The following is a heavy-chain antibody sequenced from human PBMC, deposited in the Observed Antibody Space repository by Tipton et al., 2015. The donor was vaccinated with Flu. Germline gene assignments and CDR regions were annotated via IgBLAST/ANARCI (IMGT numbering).Heavy chain of an antibody. V-gene: IGHV4-61*01. J-gene: IGHJ6*03. CDR3: AREHYYGSGSYYMDV. Sequence: TLSLTCTVSGGSISSSSYYWGWIRQPPGKGLEWIGYIYYSGSTNYNPSLKSRVTISVDTSKNQFSLKLSSVTAADTAVYYCAREHYYGSGSYYMDVWGKGTTVTVSS. D-gene: IGHD3-10*01. CDR1: GGSISSSSYY. CDR2: IYYSGST.